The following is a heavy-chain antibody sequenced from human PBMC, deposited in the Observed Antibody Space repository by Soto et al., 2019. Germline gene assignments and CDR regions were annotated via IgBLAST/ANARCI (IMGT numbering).Heavy chain of an antibody. CDR3: AKVKGEIVVVIPSYWYFDL. Sequence: EVQLLESGGGLVQPGGSLRLSCAASGFTFSSHAMSWVRQAPGKGLEWVSAISGSGGSTYYADSVKGRFTISRDNSKNTLYLQMNSLRAEDTAVYYCAKVKGEIVVVIPSYWYFDLWGRGTLVTVSS. CDR1: GFTFSSHA. J-gene: IGHJ2*01. D-gene: IGHD3-22*01. V-gene: IGHV3-23*01. CDR2: ISGSGGST.